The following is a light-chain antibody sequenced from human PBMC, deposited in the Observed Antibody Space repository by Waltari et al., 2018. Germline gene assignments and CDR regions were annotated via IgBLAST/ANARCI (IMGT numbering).Light chain of an antibody. CDR2: GAS. CDR1: QNIHDN. J-gene: IGKJ4*01. V-gene: IGKV3-15*01. Sequence: EVLMTQSPATLSVSPGEGVTLSCRASQNIHDNLAWYQQKPGQAPRLLIYGASTRATDIPARFRGSGSGTEFTLTINSLQSEDLGIYYCQQYNKWPPLTFGGGTKVEIK. CDR3: QQYNKWPPLT.